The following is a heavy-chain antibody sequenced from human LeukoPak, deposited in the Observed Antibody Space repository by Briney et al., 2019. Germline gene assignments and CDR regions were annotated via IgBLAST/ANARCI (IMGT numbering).Heavy chain of an antibody. V-gene: IGHV3-11*01. CDR2: ISGSSSTM. D-gene: IGHD7-27*01. CDR3: AREGGNWGEGYFDY. Sequence: GGSLRLSCAASEFTFSDYYMSWIRQVPGKGLEWVSYISGSSSTMYYANSVKGRFTISRDNAKNLLYLQMNSLRAEDTAVYYCAREGGNWGEGYFDYWGQGTLVTVSS. J-gene: IGHJ4*02. CDR1: EFTFSDYY.